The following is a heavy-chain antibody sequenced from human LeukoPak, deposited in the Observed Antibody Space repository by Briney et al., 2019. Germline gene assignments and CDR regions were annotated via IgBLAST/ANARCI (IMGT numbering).Heavy chain of an antibody. CDR1: GFTFSNFA. CDR2: ISYDGSNK. V-gene: IGHV3-30*04. Sequence: PGGSLRLSCAASGFTFSNFAMHWVRQAPGKGLEWVAIISYDGSNKYYADSVKGRFTISRDNSKNSLYLQMNSLRAEDTAVYYCARDRLEVDVWGKGTTVTVSS. D-gene: IGHD1-1*01. J-gene: IGHJ6*04. CDR3: ARDRLEVDV.